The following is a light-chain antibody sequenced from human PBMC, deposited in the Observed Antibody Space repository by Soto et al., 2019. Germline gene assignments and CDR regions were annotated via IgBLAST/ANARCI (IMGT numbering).Light chain of an antibody. CDR3: QQYGSSPSWT. J-gene: IGKJ2*02. Sequence: EIVLTQSPGTLSLSPGERATLSCRASQTVSSTYLAWYQQKPGQAPRLLIYGASRRATGIRDRFSGGWSGTDFTISISRLEPEDFAVYYWQQYGSSPSWTFGQGTKLEIK. V-gene: IGKV3-20*01. CDR2: GAS. CDR1: QTVSSTY.